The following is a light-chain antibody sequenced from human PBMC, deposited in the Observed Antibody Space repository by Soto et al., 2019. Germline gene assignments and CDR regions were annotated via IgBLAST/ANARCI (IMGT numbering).Light chain of an antibody. CDR2: DVS. Sequence: AIQMTQSPSSRSASVGDRVTITCRSSQDIRSNLDWYQQKPGKAPKLLIYDVSNLQSGVPSRFSGSGSGTDCTLTISSLQPEDFATYYCLQEYNYPLTFGGGNKVDIK. J-gene: IGKJ4*01. V-gene: IGKV1-6*01. CDR3: LQEYNYPLT. CDR1: QDIRSN.